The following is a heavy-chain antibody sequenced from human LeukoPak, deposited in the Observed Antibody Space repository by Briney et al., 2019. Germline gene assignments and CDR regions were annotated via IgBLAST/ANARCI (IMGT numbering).Heavy chain of an antibody. V-gene: IGHV1-8*03. CDR1: GYTFTSYD. D-gene: IGHD3-22*01. CDR2: MNPNSGNT. CDR3: ARGGTYYYDSSGYYV. J-gene: IGHJ4*02. Sequence: ASVKVSCKASGYTFTSYDINWVRQATGRGLEWMGWMNPNSGNTGYAQKFQGRVTITRNTSISTAYMELSSLRSEDTAVYYCARGGTYYYDSSGYYVWGQGTLVTVSS.